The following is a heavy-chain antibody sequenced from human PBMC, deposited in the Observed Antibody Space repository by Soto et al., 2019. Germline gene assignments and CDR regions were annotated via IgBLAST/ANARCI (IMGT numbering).Heavy chain of an antibody. D-gene: IGHD1-26*01. Sequence: NPGGSLRLSCAASGFTFSNAWMSWVRQAPGKGLEWVGRIKSKTDGGTTDYAAPVKGRFTISRDDSKNTLYLQMNSLKTEDTAVYYCVKGSYYENYYYGMDVWGQGTTVTVSS. CDR3: VKGSYYENYYYGMDV. CDR1: GFTFSNAW. CDR2: IKSKTDGGTT. V-gene: IGHV3-15*01. J-gene: IGHJ6*02.